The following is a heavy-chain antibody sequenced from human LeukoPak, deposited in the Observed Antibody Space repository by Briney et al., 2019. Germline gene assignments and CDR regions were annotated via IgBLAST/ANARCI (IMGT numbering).Heavy chain of an antibody. CDR1: GGFISSYY. J-gene: IGHJ2*01. CDR2: IYYSRTT. D-gene: IGHD1-26*01. CDR3: VRRQWELLYFDL. Sequence: SETLSLTCTVSGGFISSYYWSWIRQPPGKGLEWIGYIYYSRTTEYNPSLKSRVTISADTSKNQFSLKLNSVTAADTTVYYCVRRQWELLYFDLWGRGTLVAVSA. V-gene: IGHV4-59*01.